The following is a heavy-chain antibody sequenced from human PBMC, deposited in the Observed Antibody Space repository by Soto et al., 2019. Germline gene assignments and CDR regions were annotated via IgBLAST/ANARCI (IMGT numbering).Heavy chain of an antibody. J-gene: IGHJ3*02. CDR2: IYSGGST. Sequence: PGGSLRLSCAASGFTVSSNYMSWVRQAPGKGLEWVSVIYSGGSTYYADSVKGRFTISRDNSKNTLYLQMNSLRAEDTAVYYCATDRGGSCYLGPSGSCAFDIWGQGTMVTVSS. V-gene: IGHV3-53*01. CDR3: ATDRGGSCYLGPSGSCAFDI. CDR1: GFTVSSNY. D-gene: IGHD2-15*01.